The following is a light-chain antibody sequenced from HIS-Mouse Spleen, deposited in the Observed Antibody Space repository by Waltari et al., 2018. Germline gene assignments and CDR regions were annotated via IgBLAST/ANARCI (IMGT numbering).Light chain of an antibody. CDR3: SSYAGSNNVV. CDR2: AVS. Sequence: QSALTQPPSASGSPGQSVTISCTGPSSDVGGYNYVPWYQQHPGKAPKLMIYAVSKPPSGVPDRFSGSKSGNTASLTVSGLQAEDEADYYCSSYAGSNNVVFGGGTKLTVL. V-gene: IGLV2-8*01. J-gene: IGLJ2*01. CDR1: SSDVGGYNY.